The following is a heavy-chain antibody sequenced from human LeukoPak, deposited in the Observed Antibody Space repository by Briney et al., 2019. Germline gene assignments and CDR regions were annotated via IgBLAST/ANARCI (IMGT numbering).Heavy chain of an antibody. Sequence: GALVKVSCKASRSTFTDYYMHWVRQAPGQGLECMGWFNTYNDNIHYAQKLQGRVTMTTDTSMSTAYMELRSLRSDDTAIYYCARRLYCSGGSCYSGGDYWGQGTLVTVSS. J-gene: IGHJ4*02. D-gene: IGHD2-15*01. CDR3: ARRLYCSGGSCYSGGDY. V-gene: IGHV1-18*04. CDR2: FNTYNDNI. CDR1: RSTFTDYY.